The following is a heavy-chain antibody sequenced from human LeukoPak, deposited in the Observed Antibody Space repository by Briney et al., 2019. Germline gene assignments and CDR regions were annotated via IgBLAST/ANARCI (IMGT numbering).Heavy chain of an antibody. CDR3: EAGIDY. D-gene: IGHD6-13*01. J-gene: IGHJ4*02. CDR1: GFTFSGYA. V-gene: IGHV3-23*01. Sequence: PGGSLRLSCAASGFTFSGYAMSWVRQAPGKGLEWVSAISGSGVSTHYADSVKGRFTISSDNSKNTMYLQMNSLRAEDTAVYYCEAGIDYWGQGTLVTVSS. CDR2: ISGSGVST.